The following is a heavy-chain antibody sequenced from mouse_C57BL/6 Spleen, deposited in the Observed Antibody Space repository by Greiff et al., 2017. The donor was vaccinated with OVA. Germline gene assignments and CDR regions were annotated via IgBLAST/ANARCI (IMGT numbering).Heavy chain of an antibody. CDR2: IHPNSGST. Sequence: QVQLQRPGAELVKPGASVKLSCKASGYTFTSYWMHWVKQRPGQGLEWIGMIHPNSGSTNYKEKFKSKATLTVDKSSSTAYMQLSSLTSEDSAVYYCARGLRSRTGFAYWGQGTLVTVSA. CDR1: GYTFTSYW. V-gene: IGHV1-64*01. J-gene: IGHJ3*01. CDR3: ARGLRSRTGFAY. D-gene: IGHD1-1*01.